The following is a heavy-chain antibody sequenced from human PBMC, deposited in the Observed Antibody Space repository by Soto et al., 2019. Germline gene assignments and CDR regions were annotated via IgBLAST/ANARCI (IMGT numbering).Heavy chain of an antibody. D-gene: IGHD3-10*01. J-gene: IGHJ4*02. CDR2: FNPILSFS. Sequence: QVQLVQSGAEVKKPGSSVKVSCKASGDTFNFYTINWVRQAPGLGLEWMGRFNPILSFSNSALKFQGRVTLTADKSTSTAYMVLRSLRSEDMAIYYWATSFGSRSRAFDYWGQGALVTVSS. CDR1: GDTFNFYT. V-gene: IGHV1-69*02. CDR3: ATSFGSRSRAFDY.